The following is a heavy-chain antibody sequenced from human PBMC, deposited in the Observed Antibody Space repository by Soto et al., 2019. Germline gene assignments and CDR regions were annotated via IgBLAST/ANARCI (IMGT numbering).Heavy chain of an antibody. V-gene: IGHV3-9*01. J-gene: IGHJ5*01. CDR1: GFTFDDYA. CDR2: ISWNSGTI. D-gene: IGHD6-6*01. Sequence: EVQLVESGGGVVQPGRSLRLTCAASGFTFDDYAMHWVRQAPGKGLEWVSGISWNSGTIGYADSVKARFTISRDNAKNSLYLEVTSVRPEDTALYYCAKDVGGAARYWFDSWGQGTLVTVSS. CDR3: AKDVGGAARYWFDS.